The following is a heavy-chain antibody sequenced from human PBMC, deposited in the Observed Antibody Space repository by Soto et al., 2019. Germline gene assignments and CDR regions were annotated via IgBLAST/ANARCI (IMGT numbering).Heavy chain of an antibody. Sequence: QVQLVESGGGVVQPGRSLRLSCAASGFTFSSYGMHWVRQAPGKGLEWVAVIWYDGSNKYYADSVKGRFTISRDNYQKTLYLQMNSLRAEDTAVYYCARQHGGDYFDYWGQGTLVTVSS. V-gene: IGHV3-33*01. CDR1: GFTFSSYG. D-gene: IGHD3-10*01. CDR2: IWYDGSNK. J-gene: IGHJ4*02. CDR3: ARQHGGDYFDY.